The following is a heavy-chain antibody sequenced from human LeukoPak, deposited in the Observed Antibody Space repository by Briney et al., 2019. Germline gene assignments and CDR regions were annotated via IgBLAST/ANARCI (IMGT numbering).Heavy chain of an antibody. D-gene: IGHD3-22*01. V-gene: IGHV4-59*01. J-gene: IGHJ4*02. CDR2: VYNTVDV. CDR3: VRSRPYDTTGYNPTYYFDS. CDR1: GGSIIGSY. Sequence: SETLSLTCTVSGGSIIGSYWTWIRHSPGKGLEWIGYVYNTVDVNYSPSFQSRVTISVDMFKNYFSLSLKSVTAADTAIYYCVRSRPYDTTGYNPTYYFDSWGQGALVTVSS.